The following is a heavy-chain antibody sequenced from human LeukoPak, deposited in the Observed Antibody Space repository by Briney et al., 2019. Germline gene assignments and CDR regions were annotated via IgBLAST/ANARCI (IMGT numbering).Heavy chain of an antibody. V-gene: IGHV3-30-3*01. D-gene: IGHD3-16*02. J-gene: IGHJ4*02. CDR1: GFTFSSSA. CDR2: ISFDGINK. CDR3: ASGVNYDYVWGSYRPLDF. Sequence: GRSLRLSCAASGFTFSSSAMHWVRQAPGKGLEWVAVISFDGINKYYADSVKGRFTISRDNSKNTLYLQMNSLRAEDTAVYYCASGVNYDYVWGSYRPLDFWGQGTLVTVSS.